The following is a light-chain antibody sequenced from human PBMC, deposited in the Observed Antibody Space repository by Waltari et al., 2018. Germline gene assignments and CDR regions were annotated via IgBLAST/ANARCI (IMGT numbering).Light chain of an antibody. CDR2: GTI. CDR1: QSVGGD. Sequence: EVVMTQSPATLSVSPGESATLSCGASQSVGGDLAWYQQKPGQSRRLLIYGTITRPTGVSARFSGSGSGTEFTLTISRLQSEDFAVYYCQQYNNWPLTFGGGTKVEI. J-gene: IGKJ4*01. CDR3: QQYNNWPLT. V-gene: IGKV3-15*01.